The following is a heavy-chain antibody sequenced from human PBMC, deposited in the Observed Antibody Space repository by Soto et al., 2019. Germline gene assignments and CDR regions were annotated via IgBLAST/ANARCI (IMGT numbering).Heavy chain of an antibody. V-gene: IGHV3-15*01. J-gene: IGHJ6*02. Sequence: PGGSLRLSCAASGVTFSNAWMSLVRQAPGKGLEWVGRIKSKTDGGTTDYAAPVKGRFTISRDDSKNTLYLQMNSLKTEDTAVYYCTTRDIVVVPAAAYYYYGVDVWGQGTTVTVSS. CDR2: IKSKTDGGTT. CDR1: GVTFSNAW. CDR3: TTRDIVVVPAAAYYYYGVDV. D-gene: IGHD2-2*01.